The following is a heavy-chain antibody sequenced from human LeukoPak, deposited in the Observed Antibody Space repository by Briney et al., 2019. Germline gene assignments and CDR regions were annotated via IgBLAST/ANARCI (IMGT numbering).Heavy chain of an antibody. Sequence: PSETLSLTCTVSGGSISSGDYYWSWIRQPPGKSLEWIGYIYYSGSTYYNPSLKSRVTISVDTSKNQFSLKLSSVTAADTAVYYCARDGLVYGMDVWGQGTTVTVSS. CDR1: GGSISSGDYY. D-gene: IGHD5-12*01. CDR3: ARDGLVYGMDV. CDR2: IYYSGST. V-gene: IGHV4-30-4*01. J-gene: IGHJ6*02.